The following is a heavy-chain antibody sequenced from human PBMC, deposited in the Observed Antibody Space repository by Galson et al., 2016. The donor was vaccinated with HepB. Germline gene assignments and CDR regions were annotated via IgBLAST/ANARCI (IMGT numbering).Heavy chain of an antibody. D-gene: IGHD4-11*01. CDR3: AATTVGSGGTRRFDH. Sequence: SLRLSCAASGFTFSSYWMNWVRQTPGKGLEWVANVSPNGGEEYYVDSVKGRFIISRDNAGTSLSLQMDSLRVDDTAVYYCAATTVGSGGTRRFDHWGHGILVTVSS. CDR1: GFTFSSYW. V-gene: IGHV3-7*02. CDR2: VSPNGGEE. J-gene: IGHJ4*01.